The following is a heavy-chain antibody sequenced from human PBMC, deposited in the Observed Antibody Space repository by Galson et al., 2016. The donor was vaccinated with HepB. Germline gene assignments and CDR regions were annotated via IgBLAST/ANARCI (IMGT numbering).Heavy chain of an antibody. CDR1: GFTFDDYT. J-gene: IGHJ4*02. V-gene: IGHV3-43*01. CDR3: AKGVTGYDYPFKGCFDC. CDR2: ISWDGSNK. Sequence: SLRLSCAASGFTFDDYTMHWLRQVPGKGLEWVALISWDGSNKFYSETVKGRITISRDNTKNSLYLQMSRLRSEDTAFYHCAKGVTGYDYPFKGCFDCWGPGTQVTLSS. D-gene: IGHD3-22*01.